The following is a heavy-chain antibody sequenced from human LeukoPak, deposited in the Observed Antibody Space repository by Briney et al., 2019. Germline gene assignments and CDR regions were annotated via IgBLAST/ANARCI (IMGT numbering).Heavy chain of an antibody. Sequence: SETLSLTCAVYGGSFSAYYWSWIRQPPGKGLEWIGEINHSGSTNYNPSLKSRVTISVDTSKNQFSLKLSSVTAADTAVYYCARAGSGSYFSWGQGTLVTVSS. D-gene: IGHD3-10*01. J-gene: IGHJ4*02. CDR3: ARAGSGSYFS. CDR1: GGSFSAYY. CDR2: INHSGST. V-gene: IGHV4-34*01.